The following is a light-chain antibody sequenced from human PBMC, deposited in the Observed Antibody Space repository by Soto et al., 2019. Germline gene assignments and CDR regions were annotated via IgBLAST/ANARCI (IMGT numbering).Light chain of an antibody. CDR1: SGHSSYA. V-gene: IGLV4-69*01. CDR2: LDSDGRH. Sequence: QPVLTQSPSASASLGASVKLTCALSSGHSSYAIAWHQQQPEKGPRALMKLDSDGRHTRGDGIPDRFSGSSSGAERYLTISSLQSEDEADYYCQTWGTGILVFGGGTKVTVL. J-gene: IGLJ3*02. CDR3: QTWGTGILV.